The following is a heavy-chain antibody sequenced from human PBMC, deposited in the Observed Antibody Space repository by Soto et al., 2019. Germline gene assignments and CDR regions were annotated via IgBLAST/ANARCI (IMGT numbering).Heavy chain of an antibody. CDR2: VDLSGST. V-gene: IGHV4-34*01. Sequence: PSETLSLTCAIYGASFSPYYWGWVRQPPGKGLEWIGEVDLSGSTNYNPSLKSRVTLSVDASKNQFSLRLTSLTAADTAVYYCARSPTFYNYVWGNATYWAQGTPVTVSS. J-gene: IGHJ4*02. CDR1: GASFSPYY. D-gene: IGHD3-16*01. CDR3: ARSPTFYNYVWGNATY.